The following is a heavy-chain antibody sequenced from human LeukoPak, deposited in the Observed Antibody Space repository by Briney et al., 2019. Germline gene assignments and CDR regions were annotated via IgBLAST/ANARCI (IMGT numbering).Heavy chain of an antibody. Sequence: SETLSLICTVSGGSISSYYWSWIRQPPGKGLEWIGYIYSSGSTNYNPSLKSRVIISLDTSKSQFSLKLSSVTAADTAVYYCARSFSARMFFDYWGQGSLVTVSS. CDR3: ARSFSARMFFDY. V-gene: IGHV4-59*01. J-gene: IGHJ4*02. D-gene: IGHD2/OR15-2a*01. CDR2: IYSSGST. CDR1: GGSISSYY.